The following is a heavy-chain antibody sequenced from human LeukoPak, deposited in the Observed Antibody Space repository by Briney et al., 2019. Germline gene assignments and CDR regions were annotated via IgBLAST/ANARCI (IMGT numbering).Heavy chain of an antibody. J-gene: IGHJ5*02. D-gene: IGHD4-17*01. Sequence: KPSETLSLTCAVYGGSFSGYYWSWIRQPPGKGLEWIGEINHSGSTNYNPSLKSRVTISVDTSKNQFSLKLSSVTAADTAVYYCARGMRTVTTSLVGVSNWFDPWGQGTLVTVSS. CDR1: GGSFSGYY. V-gene: IGHV4-34*01. CDR3: ARGMRTVTTSLVGVSNWFDP. CDR2: INHSGST.